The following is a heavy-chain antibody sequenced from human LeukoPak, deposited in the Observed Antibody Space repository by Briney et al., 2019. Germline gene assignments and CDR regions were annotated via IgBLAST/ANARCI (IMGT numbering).Heavy chain of an antibody. CDR1: GYRFTSNY. D-gene: IGHD3-22*01. J-gene: IGHJ3*02. Sequence: GESLKISCQGSGYRFTSNYIGWVRQMPGKGLEWMGIIYPGGSDATYSPSFQGQVTISADKSISTAYLQWSSLKASDTAMYYCARHSSGFLSNAFDIWGQGTMITVSS. V-gene: IGHV5-51*01. CDR3: ARHSSGFLSNAFDI. CDR2: IYPGGSDA.